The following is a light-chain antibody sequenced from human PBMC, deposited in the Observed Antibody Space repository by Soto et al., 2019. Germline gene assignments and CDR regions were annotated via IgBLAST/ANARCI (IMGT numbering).Light chain of an antibody. CDR2: DVY. V-gene: IGLV2-14*03. Sequence: QSVLTHPASVSASPGQSITISCTGTRGDIGGYNYVSWYQQHPGKAPKLMIYDVYHRPSGVSDRFPASKSGNTASLTISGLQAEDEGDYYCSSYTSSTTLVFGTGTKLTVL. CDR3: SSYTSSTTLV. J-gene: IGLJ1*01. CDR1: RGDIGGYNY.